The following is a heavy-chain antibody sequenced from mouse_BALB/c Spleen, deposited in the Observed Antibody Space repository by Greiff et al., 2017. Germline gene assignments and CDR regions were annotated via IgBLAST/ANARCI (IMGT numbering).Heavy chain of an antibody. CDR1: GFTFSSYA. D-gene: IGHD2-14*01. V-gene: IGHV5-6-5*01. CDR3: ARQNYRYDEDAMDY. J-gene: IGHJ4*01. Sequence: EVKVVESGGGLVKPGGSLKLSCAASGFTFSSYAMSWVRQTPEKRLEWVASISSGGSTYYPDSVKGRFTISRDNARNILYLQMSSLRSEDTAMYYCARQNYRYDEDAMDYWGQGTSVTVSS. CDR2: ISSGGST.